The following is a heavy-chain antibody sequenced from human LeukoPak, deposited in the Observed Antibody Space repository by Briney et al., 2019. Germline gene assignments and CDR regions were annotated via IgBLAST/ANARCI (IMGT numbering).Heavy chain of an antibody. Sequence: LSLTCTVSGGSISSGGYYWSWIRQHPGKGLEWIGYTYYSGSTYYNPSLKSRVTISVDTSKNQFSLKLSSVTAADTAVYYCARDRGFGEEGDFDPWGQGTLVTVSS. V-gene: IGHV4-31*03. J-gene: IGHJ5*02. D-gene: IGHD3-10*01. CDR3: ARDRGFGEEGDFDP. CDR2: TYYSGST. CDR1: GGSISSGGYY.